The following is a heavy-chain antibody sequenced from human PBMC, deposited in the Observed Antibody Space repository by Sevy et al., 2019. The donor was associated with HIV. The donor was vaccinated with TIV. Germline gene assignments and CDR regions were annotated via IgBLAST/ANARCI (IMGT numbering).Heavy chain of an antibody. CDR1: GFSFSNSA. CDR2: ISSDGVST. D-gene: IGHD3-3*01. Sequence: GGSLRLSCSDSGFSFSNSAMNWVRQTPGKGLKYVSAISSDGVSTYYTDSVRGRFTISRDNSKNTLYLQMSSLRVEDTAVYYCVKDPDYNFWRGDYGMDVWGQRTTVTVSS. V-gene: IGHV3-64D*06. CDR3: VKDPDYNFWRGDYGMDV. J-gene: IGHJ6*02.